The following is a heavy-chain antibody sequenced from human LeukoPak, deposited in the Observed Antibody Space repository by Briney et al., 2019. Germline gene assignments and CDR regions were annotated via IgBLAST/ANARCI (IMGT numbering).Heavy chain of an antibody. D-gene: IGHD2-21*01. Sequence: GGSLRLSCAASGFTFSNAWMSWVRQAPGKGLEWVGRIKSKTDGGTTDYAAPVKGRFTISRDDPKNTLYLQMNSLKTEDTAVYYCTTGIPGAEDAFDIWGQGTMVTVSS. V-gene: IGHV3-15*01. J-gene: IGHJ3*02. CDR2: IKSKTDGGTT. CDR3: TTGIPGAEDAFDI. CDR1: GFTFSNAW.